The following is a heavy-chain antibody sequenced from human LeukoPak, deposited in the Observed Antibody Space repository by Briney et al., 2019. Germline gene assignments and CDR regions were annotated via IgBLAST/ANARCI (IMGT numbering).Heavy chain of an antibody. CDR3: AREDMVRGVKYYYYGMDV. CDR1: GYSISSGYY. V-gene: IGHV4-38-2*02. D-gene: IGHD3-10*01. J-gene: IGHJ6*04. CDR2: IYHSGST. Sequence: PSETLSLTCAVSGYSISSGYYWGWIRQPPGKGLEWIGSIYHSGSTYYNPSLKSRVTISVDTSKNQFSLKLSSVTAADTAVYYCAREDMVRGVKYYYYGMDVWGKGTTVTVSS.